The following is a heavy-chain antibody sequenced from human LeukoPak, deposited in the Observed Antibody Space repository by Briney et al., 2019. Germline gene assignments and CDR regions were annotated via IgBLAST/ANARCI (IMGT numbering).Heavy chain of an antibody. CDR1: GYSFTNYW. CDR3: ARRSLHTNSFWFDP. Sequence: GESLKISCKGSGYSFTNYWIGWVRQMPGKGLECMGIICPGDSDTRYSPSFQGQVTISADKSISTAYLQWSSLKASDTAMYYCARRSLHTNSFWFDPWGQGTLVTVSS. J-gene: IGHJ5*02. CDR2: ICPGDSDT. V-gene: IGHV5-51*01. D-gene: IGHD6-6*01.